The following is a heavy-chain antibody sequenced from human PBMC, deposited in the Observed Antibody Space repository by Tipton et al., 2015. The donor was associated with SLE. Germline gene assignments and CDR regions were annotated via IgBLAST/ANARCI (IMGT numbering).Heavy chain of an antibody. CDR3: ARDDFWSGSLDAFDI. D-gene: IGHD3-3*01. J-gene: IGHJ3*02. CDR1: GYTFTSYY. V-gene: IGHV1-18*04. Sequence: QLVQSGAEVRKPGASVKVSCKASGYTFTSYYMHWVRQAPGQGLEWMGWISAYNGNTNYAQNLQGRVTMTTDTSTSTAYMELRSLRSDDTAVYYCARDDFWSGSLDAFDIWGQGTMVTVSS. CDR2: ISAYNGNT.